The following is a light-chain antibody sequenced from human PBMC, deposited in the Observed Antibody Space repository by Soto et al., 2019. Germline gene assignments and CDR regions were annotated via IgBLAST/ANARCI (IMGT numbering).Light chain of an antibody. CDR1: QSISSW. J-gene: IGKJ1*01. CDR3: QHYNTYPWT. CDR2: KAS. Sequence: DSQITQSPSILSASFGVRVAISFGASQSISSWLAWYQQKPGKAPNLLIHKASHLESGVPSRFSGSGSGTEFTLTISSLQPGDFATYYCQHYNTYPWTFGQGTKVDI. V-gene: IGKV1-5*03.